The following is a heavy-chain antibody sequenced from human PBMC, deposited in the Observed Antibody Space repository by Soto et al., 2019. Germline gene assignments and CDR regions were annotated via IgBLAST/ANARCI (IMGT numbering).Heavy chain of an antibody. CDR1: GFTFSSYS. CDR3: ARDDDYDDNGLDS. Sequence: GGSLRLSCASSGFTFSSYSMNWVRQAPGKGLEWVSYISSSSSTIYYADSVKGRFTISRDNAKNSLYLQMNSLRAEDTAVYYCARDDDYDDNGLDSWGQGTLVTAPQ. J-gene: IGHJ5*01. CDR2: ISSSSSTI. V-gene: IGHV3-48*01. D-gene: IGHD4-17*01.